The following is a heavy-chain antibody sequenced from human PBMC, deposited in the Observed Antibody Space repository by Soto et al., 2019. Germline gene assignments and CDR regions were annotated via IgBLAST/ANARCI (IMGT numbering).Heavy chain of an antibody. CDR1: GDSVSGGDSY. J-gene: IGHJ4*02. D-gene: IGHD3-22*01. CDR3: VRGGNPYHYATSGPGTFDK. V-gene: IGHV4-30-4*01. Sequence: QVQLQESGPGLVKPSQTLSLTCTVSGDSVSGGDSYWSWIRQPPGKALEWIGYTSFSGYTSYTPSLKSRVTISVDMSKYQFSLRLPSVTAADTAIYYCVRGGNPYHYATSGPGTFDKWGQGTLVSVSS. CDR2: TSFSGYT.